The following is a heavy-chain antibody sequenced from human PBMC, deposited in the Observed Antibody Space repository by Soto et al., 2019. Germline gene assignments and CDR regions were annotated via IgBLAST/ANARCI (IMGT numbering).Heavy chain of an antibody. CDR3: ARDISDFWSGYYKYYFDY. CDR1: GFTFSSYS. Sequence: GSLRLSCAASGFTFSSYSMNWVRQAPGKGLEWVSSISSSSSYIYYADSVKGRFTISRDNAKNSLYLQMNSLRAEDTAVYYCARDISDFWSGYYKYYFDYWGQGTLVTVSS. CDR2: ISSSSSYI. D-gene: IGHD3-3*01. J-gene: IGHJ4*02. V-gene: IGHV3-21*01.